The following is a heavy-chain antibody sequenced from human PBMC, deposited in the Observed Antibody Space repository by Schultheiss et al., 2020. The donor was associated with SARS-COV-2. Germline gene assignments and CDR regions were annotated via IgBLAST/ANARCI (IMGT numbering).Heavy chain of an antibody. D-gene: IGHD4-17*01. CDR2: IYYSGST. Sequence: SETLSLTCTVSGGSFSGYYWSWIRQPPGKGLEWIGYIYYSGSTYYNPSLKSRVTISVDTSKNQFSLKLSSVTAADTAVYYCARSYGDYFIGVYWFDPWGQGTLVTVSS. J-gene: IGHJ5*02. CDR1: GGSFSGYY. V-gene: IGHV4-59*01. CDR3: ARSYGDYFIGVYWFDP.